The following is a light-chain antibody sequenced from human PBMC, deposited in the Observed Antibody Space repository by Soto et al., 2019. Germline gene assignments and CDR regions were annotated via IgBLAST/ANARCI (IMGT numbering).Light chain of an antibody. CDR3: QQFNTSPWT. Sequence: IQMTQSPSSLSSSLLYRFTITCRASQSISSYLNWYQQKPGKAPKLLIYAASTLQSGVPSRFSGSGSGTEFTLTISSLQPDDFATYYCQQFNTSPWTFGQGTKVDIK. V-gene: IGKV1-39*01. CDR2: AAS. J-gene: IGKJ1*01. CDR1: QSISSY.